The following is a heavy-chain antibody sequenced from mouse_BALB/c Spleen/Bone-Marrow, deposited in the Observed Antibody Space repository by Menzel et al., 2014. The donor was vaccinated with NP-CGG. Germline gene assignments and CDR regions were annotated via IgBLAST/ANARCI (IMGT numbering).Heavy chain of an antibody. CDR2: IDPANGNT. V-gene: IGHV14-3*02. CDR1: GFNIKDIY. Sequence: EVKLQESGAELVKPGASVKLSCTASGFNIKDIYMHWVKQRPEQGLEWIGRIDPANGNTKYDPKFQGKATITADTSSNTAYLQLSSLTSEDTAVYYCARPIFLWGQGTSVTVSS. CDR3: ARPIFL. J-gene: IGHJ4*01.